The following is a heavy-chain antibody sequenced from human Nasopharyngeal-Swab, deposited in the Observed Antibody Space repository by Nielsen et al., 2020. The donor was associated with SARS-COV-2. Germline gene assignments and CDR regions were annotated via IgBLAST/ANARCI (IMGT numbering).Heavy chain of an antibody. CDR2: ISSSSTI. V-gene: IGHV3-48*01. CDR1: GFTFSSYS. CDR3: ARGSPGDYVWGSYRWGYFDY. D-gene: IGHD3-16*02. Sequence: GESLKISCAASGFTFSSYSMNWVRQAPGKGLEWVSYISSSSTIYYADSVKGRFTISRDNAKNSLYLQMNSLRAEDTAVYYCARGSPGDYVWGSYRWGYFDYWGQGTLVTVSS. J-gene: IGHJ4*02.